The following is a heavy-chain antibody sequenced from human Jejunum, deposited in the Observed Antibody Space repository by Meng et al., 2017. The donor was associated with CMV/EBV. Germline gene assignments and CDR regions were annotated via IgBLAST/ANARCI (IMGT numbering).Heavy chain of an antibody. CDR3: VRESRQYSSSAGYYYYGLDV. V-gene: IGHV4-59*11. D-gene: IGHD6-6*01. J-gene: IGHJ6*02. CDR1: SHY. Sequence: SHYWTWIRQPQGKGLEWIGLIYCRGTTTYSPSLKSRVTISVDTSKNKFSLRLTSVTAADTAVYYCVRESRQYSSSAGYYYYGLDVWGQGTTVTVSS. CDR2: IYCRGTT.